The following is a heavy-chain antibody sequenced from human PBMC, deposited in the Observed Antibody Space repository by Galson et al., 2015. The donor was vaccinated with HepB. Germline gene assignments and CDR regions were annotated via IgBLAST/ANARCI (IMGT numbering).Heavy chain of an antibody. CDR3: AKEGSRSDFHYWYFDL. CDR1: GFTFSSYS. V-gene: IGHV3-23*01. J-gene: IGHJ2*01. D-gene: IGHD3-10*01. CDR2: FSSSGDST. Sequence: SLRLSCAASGFTFSSYSMSWVRQAPGEGLVWVSAFSSSGDSTYYADSVKGRFTISRDNSKNTLYLQMKRLRAEDTAVYYCAKEGSRSDFHYWYFDLWGRGTLVTVSS.